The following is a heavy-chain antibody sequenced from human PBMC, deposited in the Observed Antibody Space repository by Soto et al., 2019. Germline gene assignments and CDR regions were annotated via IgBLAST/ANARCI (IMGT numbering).Heavy chain of an antibody. Sequence: EVQLVESGGGLVQPGRSLRLSCTASGFTFGDYAMSWFRQAPGKGLEWVGFIRSKAYGGTTEYAASVKGRFTISRDDSKSIAYLQMNSLKTEDTAVYYCTRDRKNSGWYNFDYWGQGTLVTVSS. J-gene: IGHJ4*02. CDR3: TRDRKNSGWYNFDY. CDR1: GFTFGDYA. CDR2: IRSKAYGGTT. D-gene: IGHD6-19*01. V-gene: IGHV3-49*03.